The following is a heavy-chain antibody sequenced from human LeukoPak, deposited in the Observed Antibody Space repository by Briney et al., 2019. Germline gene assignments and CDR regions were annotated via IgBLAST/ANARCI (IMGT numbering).Heavy chain of an antibody. D-gene: IGHD3-22*01. CDR3: ARERKYYDSSGYYGGHFDY. V-gene: IGHV3-74*01. CDR2: INSDGSST. CDR1: GFTFSSYW. Sequence: PGGSLRLSCAASGFTFSSYWMHWVRQAPGKGLVWVSRINSDGSSTSYADSVKGRFTISRDNAKNTLYLQMNSLRAEDTAVYYCARERKYYDSSGYYGGHFDYWGQGTLVTVSS. J-gene: IGHJ4*02.